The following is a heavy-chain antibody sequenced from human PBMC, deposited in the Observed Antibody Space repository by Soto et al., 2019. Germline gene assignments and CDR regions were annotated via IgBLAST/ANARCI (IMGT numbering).Heavy chain of an antibody. V-gene: IGHV4-34*02. D-gene: IGHD1-26*01. CDR3: AREEPASRHHDY. J-gene: IGHJ4*02. CDR1: GGSFSDYY. CDR2: FSHSGST. Sequence: QVQLQQWGAGLLKPSETLSLTCAVYGGSFSDYYWSWIRQTPEKGLEWIGEFSHSGSTTYNPSLKNRVTIAIHTSKNQFSLTLNSVTAADTAMYFCAREEPASRHHDYWGQGNLVTVSS.